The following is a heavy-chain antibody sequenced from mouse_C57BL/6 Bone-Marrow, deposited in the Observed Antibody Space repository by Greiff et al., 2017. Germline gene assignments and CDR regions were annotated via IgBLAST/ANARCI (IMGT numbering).Heavy chain of an antibody. CDR1: GCTFTSYW. J-gene: IGHJ2*01. Sequence: QVQLQQPGAELVRPGTSVKLSCKASGCTFTSYWMHWVKQRPGQGLEWIGVIDPSDSYTNYNQKFKGKATLTVDTSSSTAYMQLSSLTSEDSAVYYCASIVTVDYWGQGTTLTVSS. V-gene: IGHV1-59*01. CDR2: IDPSDSYT. CDR3: ASIVTVDY. D-gene: IGHD2-1*01.